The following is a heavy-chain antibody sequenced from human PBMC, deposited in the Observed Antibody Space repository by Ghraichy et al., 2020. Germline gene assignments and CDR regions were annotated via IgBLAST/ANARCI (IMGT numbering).Heavy chain of an antibody. CDR1: GFTFRSYW. J-gene: IGHJ6*02. V-gene: IGHV3-7*03. Sequence: GGSLRLSCAASGFTFRSYWLSWVRQAPGKGLEWVANIKQDGSEKYYVDSVKGRFTISRDNAKNSLYLQMNSLRAEDTAVYYCARDIVVVPAANAKVYYYYGMDVWGQGTTDTV. CDR3: ARDIVVVPAANAKVYYYYGMDV. CDR2: IKQDGSEK. D-gene: IGHD2-2*01.